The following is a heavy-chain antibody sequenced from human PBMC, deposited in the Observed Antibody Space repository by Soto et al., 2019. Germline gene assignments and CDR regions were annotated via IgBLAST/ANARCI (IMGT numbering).Heavy chain of an antibody. V-gene: IGHV3-23*01. D-gene: IGHD2-15*01. CDR3: AKVRVKDSHYGMDV. J-gene: IGHJ6*02. Sequence: EVQLLESGGGLVQPGGSLRLSCAASGFTFSSYAMSWVRQAPGKGLEWVSAISGSGGSTYYADSVKGRFTISRDNSKNTLYPQMNSLRAEDTAVYYCAKVRVKDSHYGMDVWGQGTTVTVSS. CDR1: GFTFSSYA. CDR2: ISGSGGST.